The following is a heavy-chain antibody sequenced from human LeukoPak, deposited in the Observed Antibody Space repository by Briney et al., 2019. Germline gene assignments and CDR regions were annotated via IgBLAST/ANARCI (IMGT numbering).Heavy chain of an antibody. Sequence: GGSLRLSCAASGFTLSNFWISWVRQAPGKGLEWVAHINPDGRDTYYVDSVKGRFTISRDNAQNSMYLQMNSLRVEDTAVYYCTSWGDTTAEYFQRWGQGTLVTVSS. CDR1: GFTLSNFW. D-gene: IGHD2-21*02. V-gene: IGHV3-7*01. CDR2: INPDGRDT. J-gene: IGHJ1*01. CDR3: TSWGDTTAEYFQR.